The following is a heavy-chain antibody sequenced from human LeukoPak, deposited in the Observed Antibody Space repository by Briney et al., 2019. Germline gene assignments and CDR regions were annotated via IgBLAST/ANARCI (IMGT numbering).Heavy chain of an antibody. J-gene: IGHJ4*02. CDR2: ISGSGGST. D-gene: IGHD2-8*01. CDR1: GFTFSSCA. Sequence: GGSLRLSCAASGFTFSSCAMSWVRRAPGKGLEWVSAISGSGGSTYYADSVKGRFTISRDNSKNTLYLQMNSLRAEDTAVYYCAKDPGYCTNGVCYQDDDYWGQGTLVTVSS. CDR3: AKDPGYCTNGVCYQDDDY. V-gene: IGHV3-23*01.